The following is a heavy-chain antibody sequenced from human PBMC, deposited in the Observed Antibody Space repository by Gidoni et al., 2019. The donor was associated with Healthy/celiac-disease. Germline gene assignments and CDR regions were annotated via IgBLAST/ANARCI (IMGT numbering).Heavy chain of an antibody. CDR1: GGSISSYY. V-gene: IGHV4-59*12. CDR2: IYYRGST. CDR3: ATSQGELLPAFDY. D-gene: IGHD1-26*01. Sequence: QVQLQESGPGLVKPSETLSLTCTVSGGSISSYYWSWIRQPPGKGLEWIWYIYYRGSTNYNPPLKGRVNITGDTVKNQFSLKLSPVTAADPAGYYCATSQGELLPAFDYWGQGTLVTVSS. J-gene: IGHJ4*02.